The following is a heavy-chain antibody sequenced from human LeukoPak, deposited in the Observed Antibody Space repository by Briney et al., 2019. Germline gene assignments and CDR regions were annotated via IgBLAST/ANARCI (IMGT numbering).Heavy chain of an antibody. D-gene: IGHD4-11*01. CDR1: GGTFSSYA. CDR3: ARGGEDYSNSYYYYYGMDV. V-gene: IGHV1-69*06. Sequence: ASVKVSCKASGGTFSSYAISWVRQAPGQGLEWMGGIIPIFGTANYAQKFQGRVTITADKSTSTAYMELSSLRSEDTAVYYCARGGEDYSNSYYYYYGMDVWGKGTTVTVSS. CDR2: IIPIFGTA. J-gene: IGHJ6*04.